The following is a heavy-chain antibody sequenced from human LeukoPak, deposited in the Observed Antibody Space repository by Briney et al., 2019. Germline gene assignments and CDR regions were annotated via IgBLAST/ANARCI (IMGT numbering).Heavy chain of an antibody. CDR2: IGAAGDT. V-gene: IGHV3-13*01. CDR3: ARGPVVGITGTKGYFDY. J-gene: IGHJ4*01. CDR1: GFTSSTYD. Sequence: PGGSLRLSCAASGFTSSTYDIHWVRQARGKGLEWVSSIGAAGDTYYAGSVRGRFTISRENVKNAFYLQMNSLRPGGTAVYYCARGPVVGITGTKGYFDYWGHGTLVTVSS. D-gene: IGHD1-7*01.